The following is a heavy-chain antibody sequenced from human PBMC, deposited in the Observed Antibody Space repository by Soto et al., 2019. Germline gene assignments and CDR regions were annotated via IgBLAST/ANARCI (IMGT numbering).Heavy chain of an antibody. V-gene: IGHV3-33*01. D-gene: IGHD3-10*01. CDR3: ARGEPVLLWFGELSNYYGMDV. CDR1: GFTFSSYG. J-gene: IGHJ6*02. CDR2: IWYDGSNK. Sequence: QVQLVESGGGVVQPGRSLRLSCAASGFTFSSYGMHWVRQAPGKGLEWVAVIWYDGSNKYYADSVKGRFTISRDNSKNTLDLQMNSLRAEDTAVYYCARGEPVLLWFGELSNYYGMDVWGQGTTVTVSS.